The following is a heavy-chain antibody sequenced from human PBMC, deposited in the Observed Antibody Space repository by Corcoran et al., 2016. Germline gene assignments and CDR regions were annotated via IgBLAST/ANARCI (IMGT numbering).Heavy chain of an antibody. CDR3: ARDEPRCGSSRPDY. Sequence: EVQLVESGGGLVQPGGCLRFSCAASGFTFSSYWMHGVRQAPGKGLMWVSRINSDGSSTSYADSVKGRFTISRDNAKNTLYLQMNSLRAEATAVYYCARDEPRCGSSRPDYLGQRSLVTVSS. J-gene: IGHJ4*02. D-gene: IGHD1-26*01. V-gene: IGHV3-74*01. CDR2: INSDGSST. CDR1: GFTFSSYW.